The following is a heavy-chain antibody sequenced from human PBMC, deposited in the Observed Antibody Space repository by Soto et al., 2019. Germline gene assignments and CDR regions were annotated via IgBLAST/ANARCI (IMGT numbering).Heavy chain of an antibody. CDR1: GFTVSNTY. CDR2: IYTAGGT. J-gene: IGHJ5*02. D-gene: IGHD2-2*01. CDR3: ARALPVAKGGFDP. Sequence: GGSLRLSCAASGFTVSNTYMTWVRQPPGKGLECVSVIYTAGGTNYADSVKGRFIISRDNSKNTLYLQMNSLRAEDTAVYYCARALPVAKGGFDPWGQGTLVTVS. V-gene: IGHV3-53*01.